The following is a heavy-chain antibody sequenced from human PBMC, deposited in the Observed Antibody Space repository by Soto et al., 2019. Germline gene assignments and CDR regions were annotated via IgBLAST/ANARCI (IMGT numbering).Heavy chain of an antibody. CDR2: INSDGSST. J-gene: IGHJ6*02. CDR3: ARVCGYDCDYYGMDV. V-gene: IGHV3-74*01. Sequence: GGSLRLSCAASGFTFSSYWMHWVRQAPGKGLVRVSRINSDGSSTSNADSVKGRFTISRDNAKNTLYLQMNSLRAEDTSVYYCARVCGYDCDYYGMDVWGQGTTVTVSS. CDR1: GFTFSSYW. D-gene: IGHD5-12*01.